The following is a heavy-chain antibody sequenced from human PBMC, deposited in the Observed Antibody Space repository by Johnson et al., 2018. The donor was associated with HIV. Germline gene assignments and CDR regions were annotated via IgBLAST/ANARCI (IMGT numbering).Heavy chain of an antibody. J-gene: IGHJ3*02. CDR2: INWNGGST. D-gene: IGHD5-18*01. Sequence: VQLVESGGGLVQPGGSLRLSCAVSGFTFSSHWMTWVRQAPGKGPEWVSGINWNGGSTGYADSVKGRFTISRDNAKNSLYLQMNSLRAEDTALYYCARADTAMVRGAFDIWGQGTIVTVSS. CDR1: GFTFSSHW. CDR3: ARADTAMVRGAFDI. V-gene: IGHV3-20*04.